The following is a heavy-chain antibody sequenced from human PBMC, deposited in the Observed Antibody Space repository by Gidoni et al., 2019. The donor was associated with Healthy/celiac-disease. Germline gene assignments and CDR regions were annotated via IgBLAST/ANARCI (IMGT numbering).Heavy chain of an antibody. D-gene: IGHD2-8*01. Sequence: QVQLVQSGAEVKKPGASVQVSCKASGYTFTSYYMHWVRQAPGQGLEWMGIINPSGGSTSYAQKFQGRVTMTRDTSTSTVYMELSSLRSEDTAVYYCARSALIADLDYWGQGTLVTVSS. CDR1: GYTFTSYY. V-gene: IGHV1-46*01. J-gene: IGHJ4*02. CDR2: INPSGGST. CDR3: ARSALIADLDY.